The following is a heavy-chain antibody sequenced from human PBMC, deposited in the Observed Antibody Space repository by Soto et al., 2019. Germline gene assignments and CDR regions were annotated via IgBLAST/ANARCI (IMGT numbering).Heavy chain of an antibody. Sequence: QLQLQESGPGLVKPSETLSLTCTVSGGSISSSSYYLGWIRQPPGKGLEWIGSIYYSGSTYYNPSLKSRVTIAVDTSKNQCSLKLSSGTAADTAVYYCATLTCGYFDYRGQGTLVTVSS. CDR2: IYYSGST. D-gene: IGHD2-21*01. J-gene: IGHJ4*02. CDR3: ATLTCGYFDY. CDR1: GGSISSSSYY. V-gene: IGHV4-39*01.